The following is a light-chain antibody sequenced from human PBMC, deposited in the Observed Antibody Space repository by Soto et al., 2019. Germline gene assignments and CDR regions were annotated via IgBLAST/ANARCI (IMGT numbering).Light chain of an antibody. J-gene: IGKJ5*01. CDR1: QTVSRNN. Sequence: EIVLTQSPGTLSLSPGERATLSCRASQTVSRNNLVWYQQRPGQPPRLLIYGASSRATGIPDRFSGSGSGKDFSLTISRLQPEDFAVYYCQQHGDEPITLGQGTRLEIK. CDR3: QQHGDEPIT. CDR2: GAS. V-gene: IGKV3-20*01.